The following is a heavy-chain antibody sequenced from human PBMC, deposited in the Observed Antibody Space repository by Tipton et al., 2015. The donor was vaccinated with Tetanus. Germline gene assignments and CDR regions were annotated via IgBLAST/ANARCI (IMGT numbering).Heavy chain of an antibody. CDR1: GASISSYY. CDR2: THHSGNT. D-gene: IGHD2-21*02. Sequence: TLSLTCSVSGASISSYYWNWIRQVPGKGLEWIGYTHHSGNTNYNPSLSGRVTTSVDTSKNQFSLKMSSVTAADTAVYYCARDVTSRGFVVVTAWSDYWGQGTLVTVSS. CDR3: ARDVTSRGFVVVTAWSDY. J-gene: IGHJ4*02. V-gene: IGHV4-59*01.